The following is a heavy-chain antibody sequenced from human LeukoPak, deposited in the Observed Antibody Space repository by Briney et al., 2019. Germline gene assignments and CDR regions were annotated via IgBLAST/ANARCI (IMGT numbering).Heavy chain of an antibody. CDR2: IYSGGNT. D-gene: IGHD4-11*01. CDR3: ASGETTAFDY. V-gene: IGHV3-66*01. CDR1: DGSFSGYS. Sequence: PSETLPLTCAVYDGSFSGYSWSWIRQAPGKGLEWVSVIYSGGNTYYADSVKGRFTVSRDNSKNTLYLQMNSLRAEDTAIYYCASGETTAFDYWGQGTLVTVSS. J-gene: IGHJ4*02.